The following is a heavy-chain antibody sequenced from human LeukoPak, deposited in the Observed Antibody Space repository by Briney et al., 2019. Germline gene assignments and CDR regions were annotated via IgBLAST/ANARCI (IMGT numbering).Heavy chain of an antibody. CDR1: GFTFSSYG. V-gene: IGHV3-30*01. CDR2: ISYDGSNK. CDR3: SRGLATLGMDV. Sequence: GRSLRLSCAASGFTFSSYGLHWVRQAPGKGLEWVAGISYDGSNKYYADSVKGRFTISRDNSKNTVYLQMNSLRAEDTAVYYWSRGLATLGMDVWGKGTTVTVSS. J-gene: IGHJ6*04. D-gene: IGHD5-12*01.